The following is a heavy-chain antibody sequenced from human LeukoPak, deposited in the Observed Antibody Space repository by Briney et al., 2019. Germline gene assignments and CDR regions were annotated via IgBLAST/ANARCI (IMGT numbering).Heavy chain of an antibody. J-gene: IGHJ4*02. CDR1: GFTFSSYA. CDR3: ARDLVGATNY. Sequence: GGSLRLSCAASGFTFSSYAMHWVRQAPGKGLEWVAVISYDGSNKYYADSVKGRFTISRDNSKNTLYLQMNSLRAEETAVYYCARDLVGATNYWGQGTLVTVSS. D-gene: IGHD1-26*01. V-gene: IGHV3-30*04. CDR2: ISYDGSNK.